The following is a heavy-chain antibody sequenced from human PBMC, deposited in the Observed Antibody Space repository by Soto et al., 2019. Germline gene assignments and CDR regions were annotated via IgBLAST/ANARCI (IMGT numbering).Heavy chain of an antibody. CDR2: ISYDGSNK. CDR3: ARVYYFDD. J-gene: IGHJ4*02. V-gene: IGHV3-30-3*01. CDR1: GFTVSNYD. Sequence: QVQLVETGGGVVQPGGSLRLSCAASGFTVSNYDMHWVRQAPGKGLEWVAVISYDGSNKYYADSVKGRFTLYRDIAKNTVYLQINSLRAGDPSVYYCARVYYFDDWGQGTLVTVSS.